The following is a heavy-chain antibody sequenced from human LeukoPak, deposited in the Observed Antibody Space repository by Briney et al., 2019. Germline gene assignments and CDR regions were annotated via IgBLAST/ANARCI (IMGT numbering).Heavy chain of an antibody. CDR1: GFTFRSYE. V-gene: IGHV3-48*03. J-gene: IGHJ4*02. CDR3: AGLVLDY. Sequence: GESLRLSCAASGFTFRSYEMTWVRQAPGKGLEWVSYISGSGSTIYYTDSVKGRFTISRDNAKNSLYLQMNSLRAEDTAVYYCAGLVLDYWGQGALVTVSS. D-gene: IGHD2-8*01. CDR2: ISGSGSTI.